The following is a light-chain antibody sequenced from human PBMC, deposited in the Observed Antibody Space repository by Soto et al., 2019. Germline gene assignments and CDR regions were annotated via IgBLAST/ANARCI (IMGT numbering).Light chain of an antibody. CDR1: SSDVGGYNY. J-gene: IGLJ1*01. Sequence: QSALTQPPSVSGSPGQSITISCTGTSSDVGGYNYVSWYQQHPGKAPKLMIYEVSNRPSGVSNRFSGSKSGNTASLTISGQHAEDEADYYCSSYTSSSTQVFGTGTKLTVL. CDR2: EVS. V-gene: IGLV2-14*01. CDR3: SSYTSSSTQV.